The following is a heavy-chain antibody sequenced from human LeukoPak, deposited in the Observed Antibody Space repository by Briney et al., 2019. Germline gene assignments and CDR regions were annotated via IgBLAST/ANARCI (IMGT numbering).Heavy chain of an antibody. D-gene: IGHD3-22*01. Sequence: SETLSLTCAVSGGSISSGGYSWSWIRQPPGKGLEWIGYIYYSGSTYYSPSLKSRVTISVDTSKNQFSLKLSSVTAADTAVYYCARSYYYDSSGYNWFDPWGQGTLVTVSS. CDR3: ARSYYYDSSGYNWFDP. CDR1: GGSISSGGYS. J-gene: IGHJ5*02. CDR2: IYYSGST. V-gene: IGHV4-30-4*07.